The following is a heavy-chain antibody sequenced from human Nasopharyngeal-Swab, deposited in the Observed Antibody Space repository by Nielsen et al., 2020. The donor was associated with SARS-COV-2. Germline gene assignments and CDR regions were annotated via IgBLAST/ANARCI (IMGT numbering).Heavy chain of an antibody. CDR2: INHSGST. CDR1: GYSISSGYY. D-gene: IGHD4-17*01. J-gene: IGHJ5*02. Sequence: SETLSLTCTVSGYSISSGYYWGWIRQPPGKGLEWIGEINHSGSTNYNPSLKSRVTISVDTSKNQFSLKLSSVTAADTAVYYCARGGTVTTDTWGQGTLVTVSS. CDR3: ARGGTVTTDT. V-gene: IGHV4-38-2*02.